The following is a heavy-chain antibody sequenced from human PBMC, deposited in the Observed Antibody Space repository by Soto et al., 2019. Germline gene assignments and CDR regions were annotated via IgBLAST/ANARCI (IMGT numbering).Heavy chain of an antibody. V-gene: IGHV4-59*08. CDR2: IYYSGST. CDR3: ARRRYSYLDY. J-gene: IGHJ4*02. CDR1: GGSISSYY. D-gene: IGHD5-18*01. Sequence: QVQLQESGPGLVKPSETLSLTCTVSGGSISSYYWSWIRQPPGKGLEWIGYIYYSGSTNYNPSLKSRVTISVDTSKNQFSLKLSSVTAADTAVYYCARRRYSYLDYWGQGPLVTVSS.